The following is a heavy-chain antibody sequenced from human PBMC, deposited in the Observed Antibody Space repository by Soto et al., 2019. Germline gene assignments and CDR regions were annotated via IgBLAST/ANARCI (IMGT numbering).Heavy chain of an antibody. CDR3: ARVERGITIFGVVIPPFDY. CDR1: GFTFSSHA. D-gene: IGHD3-3*01. J-gene: IGHJ4*02. Sequence: GGSLRLSCAASGFTFSSHAMSWVRQAPGKGLEWVSGISGSGGSTYYADSVKGRFTISRDNTKNSLYLQMNSLRAEDTAVYYCARVERGITIFGVVIPPFDYWGQGTLVTVSS. V-gene: IGHV3-23*01. CDR2: ISGSGGST.